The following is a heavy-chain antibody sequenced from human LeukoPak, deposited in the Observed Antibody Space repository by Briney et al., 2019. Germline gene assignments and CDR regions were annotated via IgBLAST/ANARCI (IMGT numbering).Heavy chain of an antibody. J-gene: IGHJ4*02. D-gene: IGHD3-22*01. CDR3: ARRRYPDYYDSSGYYYFDY. V-gene: IGHV5-51*01. CDR2: IYPGDSDT. CDR1: GYSFTSYW. Sequence: GESLKISCKGSGYSFTSYWIGWVRQMPGKGLEWMGIIYPGDSDTRYSPSFQGQVTISADKSISTAYLQWSSLKASDTAMYYCARRRYPDYYDSSGYYYFDYWGQGTLATVSS.